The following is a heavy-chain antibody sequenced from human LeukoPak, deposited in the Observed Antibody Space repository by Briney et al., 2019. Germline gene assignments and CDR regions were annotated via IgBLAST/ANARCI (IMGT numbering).Heavy chain of an antibody. J-gene: IGHJ6*03. V-gene: IGHV4-38-2*02. D-gene: IGHD3-10*01. CDR1: GYSISTGYNDYF. CDR2: VHHSGST. CDR3: ARSPRTYGDYMDV. Sequence: TETLSLTCTVSGYSISTGYNDYFWGWLRQPPGKGLEWVATVHHSGSTYYNPSFKSRVTISVDTSKNQFSLKLQSVTAADTALYYCARSPRTYGDYMDVRGKGTMVTVSS.